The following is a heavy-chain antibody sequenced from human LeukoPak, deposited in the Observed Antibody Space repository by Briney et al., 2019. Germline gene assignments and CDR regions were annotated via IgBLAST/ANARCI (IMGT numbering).Heavy chain of an antibody. CDR1: GFTFSTYG. J-gene: IGHJ4*02. D-gene: IGHD1-26*01. V-gene: IGHV3-23*01. CDR3: AKSAIVGATYRGNY. Sequence: PGGTLRLSCAGSGFTFSTYGMTWVRQGPGKGLEWVSSITGSGGSTYYADSVKGRFTISRDNSKNTLYLQMDSLRAEDTAVYYCAKSAIVGATYRGNYWGQGTLVTVSS. CDR2: ITGSGGST.